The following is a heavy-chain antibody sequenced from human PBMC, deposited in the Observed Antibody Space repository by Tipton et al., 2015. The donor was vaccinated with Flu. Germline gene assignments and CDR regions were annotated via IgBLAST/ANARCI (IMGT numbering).Heavy chain of an antibody. Sequence: LRLSCTVSGGSISSYYWSWIRQPAGKGLEWIGRIYTSGSTNYNPSLKSRVTMSVDTSKNQFSLKLSSVTAADTAVYYCAREEGGIIVGATYFDYWGQGTLVTVSS. CDR3: AREEGGIIVGATYFDY. J-gene: IGHJ4*02. CDR1: GGSISSYY. D-gene: IGHD1-26*01. V-gene: IGHV4-4*07. CDR2: IYTSGST.